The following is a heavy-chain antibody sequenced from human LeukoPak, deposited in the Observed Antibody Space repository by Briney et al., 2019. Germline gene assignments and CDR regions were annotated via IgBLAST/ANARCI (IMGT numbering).Heavy chain of an antibody. Sequence: PGGSLRLSCAASGFTFDDYAMHWVRQAPGKGLEWVSLISWDGGSTYYADSVKGRFTISRDNSKNSLYLQMNSLRVEDTAVYYCARDSGHTYYDFWSGYYRLSFAFDTWGQGTMVTVSS. CDR3: ARDSGHTYYDFWSGYYRLSFAFDT. V-gene: IGHV3-43D*03. D-gene: IGHD3-3*01. CDR2: ISWDGGST. J-gene: IGHJ3*02. CDR1: GFTFDDYA.